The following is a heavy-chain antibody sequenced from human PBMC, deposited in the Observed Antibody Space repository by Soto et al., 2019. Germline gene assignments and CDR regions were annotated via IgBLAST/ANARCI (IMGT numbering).Heavy chain of an antibody. CDR2: IYSGGRN. J-gene: IGHJ4*02. CDR1: GGSISSGGYY. D-gene: IGHD6-13*01. CDR3: ARGSSRWDY. V-gene: IGHV4-61*08. Sequence: PSETLSLTCTVSGGSISSGGYYWSWIRQHPGKGLEWIGYIYSGGRNNYNPSLKSRVTMSVDTSKNQFSLRLSSVTAADTAMYYCARGSSRWDYWGQGTLVTVSS.